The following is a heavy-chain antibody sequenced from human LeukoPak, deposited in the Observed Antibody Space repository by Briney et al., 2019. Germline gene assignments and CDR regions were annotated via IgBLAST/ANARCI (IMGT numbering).Heavy chain of an antibody. J-gene: IGHJ4*02. D-gene: IGHD3-22*01. CDR1: GDSISNYY. Sequence: PSETLSLTCTVSGDSISNYYWSWIRQPPGKGLEWIGYIYYSESTNYNPSLKNRVTISTDTSKSQFSLNLRSVTAEDTGIYYCARGRCRNSGCRPYFDYWGQGTQVTVSS. CDR2: IYYSEST. CDR3: ARGRCRNSGCRPYFDY. V-gene: IGHV4-59*01.